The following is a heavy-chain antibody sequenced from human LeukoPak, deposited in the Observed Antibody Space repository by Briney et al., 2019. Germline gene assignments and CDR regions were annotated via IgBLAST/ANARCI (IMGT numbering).Heavy chain of an antibody. CDR1: GGSISSSSYY. J-gene: IGHJ5*02. CDR3: ARHPSGRMWLQQGGWFDP. CDR2: MYHNGST. Sequence: SETLSLTCTVSGGSISSSSYYWGWIRQPPGRGLEWIGSMYHNGSTYYNPSLKSRVTISVDTSKNQFSLKLSSVTAADTAVYYCARHPSGRMWLQQGGWFDPWGQGTLVTVSS. V-gene: IGHV4-39*01. D-gene: IGHD5-24*01.